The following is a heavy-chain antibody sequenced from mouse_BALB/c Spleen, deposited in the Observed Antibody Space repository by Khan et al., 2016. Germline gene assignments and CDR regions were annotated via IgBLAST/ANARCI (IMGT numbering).Heavy chain of an antibody. Sequence: QVRLQQSGPELVKPGASVRISCKASGCTFTSYYIHWVKQRPGQGLEWIGWIYPGNVNTKYNEKFKGKATLTADKSSSTAYMQLSSLTSEDSAVYFCARNYYRYDEGLAYWGQGTLVTVSA. CDR1: GCTFTSYY. J-gene: IGHJ3*01. CDR3: ARNYYRYDEGLAY. V-gene: IGHV1S56*01. D-gene: IGHD2-14*01. CDR2: IYPGNVNT.